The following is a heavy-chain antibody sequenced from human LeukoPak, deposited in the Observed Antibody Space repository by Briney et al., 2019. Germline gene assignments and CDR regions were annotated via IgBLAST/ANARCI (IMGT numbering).Heavy chain of an antibody. CDR2: IYTSGST. CDR3: ARDFAPMTTVTTYWFDP. J-gene: IGHJ5*02. V-gene: IGHV4-4*07. Sequence: SETLSLTCTVSGGSISSYYWSWIRQPAGKGLEWIGRIYTSGSTNYNPSLKSRVTMPVDTSKNQFSLRLSSVTAADTAVYYCARDFAPMTTVTTYWFDPWGQGTLVTVSS. D-gene: IGHD4-17*01. CDR1: GGSISSYY.